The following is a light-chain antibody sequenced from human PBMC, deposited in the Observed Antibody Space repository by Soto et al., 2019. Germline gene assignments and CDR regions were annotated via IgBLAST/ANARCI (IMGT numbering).Light chain of an antibody. Sequence: EIVMTQSPPSLTVTPGEPASISCSSSQRLLHSNGNIFLDWYPQKPGQSPQLLIYLGFNRASGVPDRVSGSGAGTDFTLKISRVEAEDAGVYYCMQALQTPYTFGQGTKLEIK. J-gene: IGKJ2*01. V-gene: IGKV2-28*01. CDR3: MQALQTPYT. CDR2: LGF. CDR1: QRLLHSNGNIF.